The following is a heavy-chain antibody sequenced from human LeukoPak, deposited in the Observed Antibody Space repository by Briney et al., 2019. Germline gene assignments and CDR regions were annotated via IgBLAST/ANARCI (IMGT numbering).Heavy chain of an antibody. CDR1: GGTFSSYA. D-gene: IGHD5-24*01. Sequence: SVKVSCKASGGTFSSYAISWVRQAPGQGLEWMGRIIPIFGIANHAQKFQGRATITADKSTSTAYMELSSLRSEDTAVYYCARVAADRDGYNYELVYWGQGTLVTVSS. J-gene: IGHJ4*02. CDR2: IIPIFGIA. V-gene: IGHV1-69*04. CDR3: ARVAADRDGYNYELVY.